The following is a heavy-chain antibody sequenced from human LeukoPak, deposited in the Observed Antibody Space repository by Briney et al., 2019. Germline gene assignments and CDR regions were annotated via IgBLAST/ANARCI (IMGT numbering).Heavy chain of an antibody. J-gene: IGHJ4*02. V-gene: IGHV4-34*01. CDR3: ARSSGWRDY. CDR1: GGSFSGYY. Sequence: PSETLSLTCAVYGGSFSGYYWSWIRQPPGMGLEWIGEINHSGSTNYNPSLKSRVTISVDTSKNQFSLKLSSVTAADTAVYYCARSSGWRDYWGQGTLVTVSS. D-gene: IGHD6-19*01. CDR2: INHSGST.